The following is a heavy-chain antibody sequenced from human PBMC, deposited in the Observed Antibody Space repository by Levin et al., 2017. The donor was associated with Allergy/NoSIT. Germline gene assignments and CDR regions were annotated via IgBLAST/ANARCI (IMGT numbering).Heavy chain of an antibody. CDR3: ARGMTRWLIQNWFDP. V-gene: IGHV4-34*01. Sequence: SETLSLTCAVYGGSFSGYYWSWIRQPPGKGLEWIGEINHSGSTNYNPSLKSRVTISVDTSKNQFSLKLSSVTAADTAVYYCARGMTRWLIQNWFDPWGQGTLVTVSS. CDR1: GGSFSGYY. D-gene: IGHD6-19*01. CDR2: INHSGST. J-gene: IGHJ5*02.